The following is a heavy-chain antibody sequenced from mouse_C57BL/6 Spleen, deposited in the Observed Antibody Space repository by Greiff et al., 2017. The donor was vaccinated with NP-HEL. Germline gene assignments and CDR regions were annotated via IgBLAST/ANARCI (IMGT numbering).Heavy chain of an antibody. J-gene: IGHJ3*01. Sequence: EVQLQQSGPELVKPGASVKISCKASGYTFTDYYMNWVKQSHGKSLEWIGDINPNNGGTSYNQKFKGKATLTVDKSSSTAYMELRSLTSEDSAVYYCARGGPLDVPFAYWGQGTLVTVSA. CDR2: INPNNGGT. V-gene: IGHV1-26*01. CDR1: GYTFTDYY. CDR3: ARGGPLDVPFAY.